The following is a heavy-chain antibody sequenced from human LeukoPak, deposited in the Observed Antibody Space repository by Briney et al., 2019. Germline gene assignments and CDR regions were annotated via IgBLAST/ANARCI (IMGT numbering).Heavy chain of an antibody. Sequence: GASVKLSCKASGYTFTSYGISWVRQAPGQGLEWMGWISAYNGNTNYAQKLQGRVTMTTDTSTSTAYMELRSLRSDDTAVYYCARDSPLWMIVVVTDDAFDIWGQGTMVTVSS. CDR2: ISAYNGNT. J-gene: IGHJ3*02. D-gene: IGHD3-22*01. CDR1: GYTFTSYG. V-gene: IGHV1-18*01. CDR3: ARDSPLWMIVVVTDDAFDI.